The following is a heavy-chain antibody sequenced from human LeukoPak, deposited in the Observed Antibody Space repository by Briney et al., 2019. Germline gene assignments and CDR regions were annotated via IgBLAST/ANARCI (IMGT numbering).Heavy chain of an antibody. J-gene: IGHJ6*03. Sequence: SETLSLTCTVSGDSIRSSYWSWIRQSPGKGLEWIGYISTSGNTNYNPSLKSRVSISIDTSKNQFSLKLSSVTAADTAVYYCARLRNFEENYYYMDVWGKGTTVTVSS. CDR3: ARLRNFEENYYYMDV. V-gene: IGHV4-4*09. D-gene: IGHD3-9*01. CDR2: ISTSGNT. CDR1: GDSIRSSY.